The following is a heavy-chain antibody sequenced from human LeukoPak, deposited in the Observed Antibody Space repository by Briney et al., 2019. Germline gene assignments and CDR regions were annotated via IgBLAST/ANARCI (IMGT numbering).Heavy chain of an antibody. V-gene: IGHV4-34*01. CDR2: FNPSRST. J-gene: IGHJ4*02. CDR3: ARVCYY. Sequence: PLETLSLTCAVYGVSFSVYYWSWIREPPAKGLEWIAEFNPSRSTNFNPSLKSRVTISVDTSKTQSSLKLSSVTAADTAVYYCARVCYYWGQGTLVTVSS. CDR1: GVSFSVYY. D-gene: IGHD2-8*01.